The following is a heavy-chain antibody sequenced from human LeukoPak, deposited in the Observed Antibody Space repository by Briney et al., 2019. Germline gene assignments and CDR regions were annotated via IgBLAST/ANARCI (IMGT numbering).Heavy chain of an antibody. D-gene: IGHD2-15*01. V-gene: IGHV3-21*01. Sequence: GGSLRLSCAASGFTFSRNSMNWVRQAPGKGLEWVSSISTSSSYIYYADSVKGRFTISRDNAKNSLHLQMNSLRADDTAVYYCARVGSTDWFDPWGQGTLVTVSS. CDR3: ARVGSTDWFDP. J-gene: IGHJ5*02. CDR2: ISTSSSYI. CDR1: GFTFSRNS.